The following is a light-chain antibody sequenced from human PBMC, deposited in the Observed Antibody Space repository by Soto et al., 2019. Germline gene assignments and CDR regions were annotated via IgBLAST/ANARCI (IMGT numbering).Light chain of an antibody. Sequence: DIVMTQSPLSLPVTPGEPASISCRSSQSLLHSNGNIYLNWYLQKPGQSPQILIYLASIRASGVPDRFSGSGSGTDFSLRISRVEGEDVGVYYCMQALQTPITFGPGTRLEIK. CDR2: LAS. V-gene: IGKV2-28*01. CDR3: MQALQTPIT. J-gene: IGKJ5*01. CDR1: QSLLHSNGNIY.